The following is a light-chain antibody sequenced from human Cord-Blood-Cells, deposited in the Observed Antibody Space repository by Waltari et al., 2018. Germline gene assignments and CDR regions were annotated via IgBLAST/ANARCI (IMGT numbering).Light chain of an antibody. CDR2: DAS. V-gene: IGKV1-5*01. CDR3: QQYNSYSPYT. Sequence: DIHIPHSPSTLSASVGTRVTITCRASQSISSWLAWYQQKPGKAPNLLIYDASSLESGVPSRFSGSGSGTEFTLTFSSLQPDDFATYYCQQYNSYSPYTFGQGTKLEIK. CDR1: QSISSW. J-gene: IGKJ2*01.